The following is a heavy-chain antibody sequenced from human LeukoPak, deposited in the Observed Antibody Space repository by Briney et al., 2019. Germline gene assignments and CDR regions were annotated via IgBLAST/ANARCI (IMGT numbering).Heavy chain of an antibody. V-gene: IGHV3-48*04. Sequence: GGSLRLSCAASGFTFSSYSMNWVRQAPGKGLKWVSYISSSSSTIYYADSVKGRFTISRDNAKNSLYLQMNSLRAEDTAVYYCARGSDYYDSSGLNDYWGQGTLVTVSS. CDR2: ISSSSSTI. CDR3: ARGSDYYDSSGLNDY. D-gene: IGHD3-22*01. CDR1: GFTFSSYS. J-gene: IGHJ4*02.